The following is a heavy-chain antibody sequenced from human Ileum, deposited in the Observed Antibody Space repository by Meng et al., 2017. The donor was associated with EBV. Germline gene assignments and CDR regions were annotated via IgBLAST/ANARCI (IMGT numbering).Heavy chain of an antibody. CDR3: ARESYSDSSGYYSLDY. CDR1: GGSISSSNW. CDR2: IHHTEGT. D-gene: IGHD3-22*01. Sequence: QGELQGWGPGLVKASGTMSLTCAVSGGSISSSNWWSWVRQAPGKGLEWIGEIHHTEGTNYNPSLKSRVTISVDKSKNQFSLKLSSVTAADTAVYYCARESYSDSSGYYSLDYWGQGSLVTVSS. V-gene: IGHV4-4*02. J-gene: IGHJ4*02.